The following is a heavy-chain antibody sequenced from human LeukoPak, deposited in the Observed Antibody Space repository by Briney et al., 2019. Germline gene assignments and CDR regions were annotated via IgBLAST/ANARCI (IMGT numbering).Heavy chain of an antibody. CDR3: ATHFTIFSAFDI. J-gene: IGHJ3*02. V-gene: IGHV4-59*05. D-gene: IGHD3-3*01. CDR1: GGSISTYY. CDR2: IYYGGST. Sequence: SETLSLTCTVSGGSISTYYWSWIRQPPGKGLEWTGSIYYGGSTYYNPSLKSRVTISVDTSKNQFSLKLNSVTAADTAVYYCATHFTIFSAFDIWGQGTMVIVSS.